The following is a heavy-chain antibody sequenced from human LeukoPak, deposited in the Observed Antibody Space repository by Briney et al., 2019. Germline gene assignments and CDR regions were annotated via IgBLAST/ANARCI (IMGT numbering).Heavy chain of an antibody. J-gene: IGHJ6*02. CDR1: GFTFSSYA. Sequence: TGGSLRLSCAASGFTFSSYAMSWVRQAPGKGLEWVSAISGSGGSTYYADSVKGRFTISRDNSKNTLYLQMNSLRAEDTAVYYCAKDQGMVAAILFYYGMDVWGQGTTVTVSS. CDR2: ISGSGGST. V-gene: IGHV3-23*01. D-gene: IGHD2-15*01. CDR3: AKDQGMVAAILFYYGMDV.